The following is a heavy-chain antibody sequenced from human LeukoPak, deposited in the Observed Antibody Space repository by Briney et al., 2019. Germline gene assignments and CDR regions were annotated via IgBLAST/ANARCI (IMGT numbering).Heavy chain of an antibody. CDR1: GFTFSDYN. J-gene: IGHJ4*02. V-gene: IGHV3-30*02. CDR2: IRYDGSNK. Sequence: PGGSLRLSCAASGFTFSDYNMRWIRQAPGKGLEWVAFIRYDGSNKYYADSVKGRFTISRDNSKNTLYLQMNSLRAEDTAVYYCAKEGYDSSGYYCYFDYWGQGTLVTVSS. CDR3: AKEGYDSSGYYCYFDY. D-gene: IGHD3-22*01.